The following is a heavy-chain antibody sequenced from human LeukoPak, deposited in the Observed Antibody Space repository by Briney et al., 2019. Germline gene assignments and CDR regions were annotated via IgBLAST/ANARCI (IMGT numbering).Heavy chain of an antibody. D-gene: IGHD5-18*01. Sequence: PSETLSLTCTVSGGSISSGDYYWSWIRQPPGKGLEWIGYIYYSGSTYYNPSLKSRVTISVDTSKNQFSLKLSSVTAADTAVYYCARVSGYSYGWSYYYYMDVWGKGTTVTVSS. CDR3: ARVSGYSYGWSYYYYMDV. J-gene: IGHJ6*03. CDR2: IYYSGST. CDR1: GGSISSGDYY. V-gene: IGHV4-30-4*08.